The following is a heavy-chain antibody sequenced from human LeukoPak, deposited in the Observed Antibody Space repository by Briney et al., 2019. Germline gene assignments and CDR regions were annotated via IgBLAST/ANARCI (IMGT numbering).Heavy chain of an antibody. J-gene: IGHJ4*02. D-gene: IGHD5-18*01. CDR1: GGSISSYY. V-gene: IGHV4-59*01. CDR3: ARGGSYGHFDY. CDR2: IYYSGST. Sequence: ASGTLSLTCTVSGGSISSYYWSWIRQPPGKGLEWIGYIYYSGSTNYNPSLKSRVTISVDTSKNQFSLKLSSVTAADTAVYYCARGGSYGHFDYWGQGTLVTVSS.